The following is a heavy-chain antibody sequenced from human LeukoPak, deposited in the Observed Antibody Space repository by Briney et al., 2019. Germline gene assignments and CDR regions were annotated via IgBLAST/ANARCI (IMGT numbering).Heavy chain of an antibody. Sequence: PGGSLRLSCAASGFTFSSYAMSWVRQAPGKGLEWVSAISGSGGSTYYADSVKGRFTISRDSSKNTLFLQMNRPRAEDTAVYYCAKSDCSSTSCSTYLDYWGQGTLVTVSS. J-gene: IGHJ4*02. D-gene: IGHD2-2*02. CDR2: ISGSGGST. V-gene: IGHV3-23*01. CDR1: GFTFSSYA. CDR3: AKSDCSSTSCSTYLDY.